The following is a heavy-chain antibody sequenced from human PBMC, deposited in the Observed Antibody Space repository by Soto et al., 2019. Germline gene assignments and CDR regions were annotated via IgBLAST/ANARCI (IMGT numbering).Heavy chain of an antibody. CDR1: GGTFSSYT. CDR3: ARVADYGGYGMDV. Sequence: QVQLVQSGAEVKKPGSSVKVSCKASGGTFSSYTISWVRQAPGQGLEWMGRILPILGIANYAQKFQGRVTITADKSTSTAYMERSSLRSEDTAVYYCARVADYGGYGMDVWGQGATVTVSS. CDR2: ILPILGIA. J-gene: IGHJ6*02. V-gene: IGHV1-69*02. D-gene: IGHD4-17*01.